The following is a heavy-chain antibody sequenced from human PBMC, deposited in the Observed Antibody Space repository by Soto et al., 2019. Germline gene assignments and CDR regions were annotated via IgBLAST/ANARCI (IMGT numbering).Heavy chain of an antibody. CDR2: IWYDGSNK. Sequence: PGGSLRLSCAASGFTFSSYGMHWVRQAPGKGLEWVAVIWYDGSNKYYADSVKGRFTISRDNSKNTLYLQMNSLRVEDTAVYYCARAHIGYSSSWYPYYYGMDVWGQGTTVTVSS. CDR3: ARAHIGYSSSWYPYYYGMDV. V-gene: IGHV3-33*01. D-gene: IGHD6-13*01. CDR1: GFTFSSYG. J-gene: IGHJ6*02.